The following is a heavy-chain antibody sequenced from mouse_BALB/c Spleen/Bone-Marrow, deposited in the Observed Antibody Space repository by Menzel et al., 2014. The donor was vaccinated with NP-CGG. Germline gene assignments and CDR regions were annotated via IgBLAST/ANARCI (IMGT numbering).Heavy chain of an antibody. CDR1: GDSITSGY. CDR3: ATYDGYCFDY. J-gene: IGHJ2*01. D-gene: IGHD2-3*01. CDR2: ISYSGNT. Sequence: EVKLMESGPSLVKPSQTLSLTCSVTGDSITSGYWNWIRKFPGNRLEYKGYISYSGNTYYNPSLKSRISITRDTSKNQYYLQLNSVTTEDTATYYCATYDGYCFDYWGQGTTLTVSS. V-gene: IGHV3-8*02.